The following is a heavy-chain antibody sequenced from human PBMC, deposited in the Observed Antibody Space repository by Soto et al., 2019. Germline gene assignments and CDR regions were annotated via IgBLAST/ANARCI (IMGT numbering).Heavy chain of an antibody. CDR2: TSFDGSNK. J-gene: IGHJ6*02. V-gene: IGHV3-30*18. CDR3: AKGRGSYNYYAMDV. Sequence: LRLSCAASGFTFSSYAMNWARQAPGKGLGWVAVTSFDGSNKYYADSVKGRFTISRDNSKNTLYLQMNSLRGEDTAVYYCAKGRGSYNYYAMDVWGQGTTVTVSS. D-gene: IGHD3-10*01. CDR1: GFTFSSYA.